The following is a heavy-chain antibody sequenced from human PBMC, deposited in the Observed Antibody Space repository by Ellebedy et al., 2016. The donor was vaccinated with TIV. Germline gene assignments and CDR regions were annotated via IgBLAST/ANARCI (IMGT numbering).Heavy chain of an antibody. CDR1: GFTFSSYA. V-gene: IGHV3-23*01. D-gene: IGHD5-18*01. CDR2: ISGSGGST. CDR3: AKDEDSGWAAMTQYYFDY. Sequence: GESLKISXAASGFTFSSYAMSWVRQAPGKGLEWVSAISGSGGSTYYADSVKGRFTISRDNSKNTLYLQMNSLRAEDTAVYYCAKDEDSGWAAMTQYYFDYWGQGTLVTVSS. J-gene: IGHJ4*02.